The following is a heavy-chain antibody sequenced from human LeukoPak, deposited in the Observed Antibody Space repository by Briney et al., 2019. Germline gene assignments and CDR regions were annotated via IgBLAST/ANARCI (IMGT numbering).Heavy chain of an antibody. CDR3: ARDYGGSSPFDY. D-gene: IGHD4-23*01. J-gene: IGHJ4*02. CDR2: ISSSGSTI. CDR1: GFTFSSYE. Sequence: GGSLRLSCEGSGFTFSSYEMNWVRQAPGKGLEWVSYISSSGSTIYYADSVKGRFTISRDNAKNSLYLQMNSLRAEDTAVYYCARDYGGSSPFDYWGQGTLVTVSS. V-gene: IGHV3-48*03.